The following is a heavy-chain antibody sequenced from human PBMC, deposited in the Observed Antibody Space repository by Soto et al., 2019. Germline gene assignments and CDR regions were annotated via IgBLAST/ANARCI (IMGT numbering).Heavy chain of an antibody. J-gene: IGHJ4*02. CDR3: ARGKTRDYYGSGSYYNYPFDY. CDR1: GGSFSGFY. Sequence: SETLSLTCAVYGGSFSGFYWSWIRQPPGKGLEWIGEINHGGSTNYNPSLKSRVTISVDTSKNQFSLKLSSVTAADTAVYYCARGKTRDYYGSGSYYNYPFDYWGQGTLVTGSS. CDR2: INHGGST. D-gene: IGHD3-10*01. V-gene: IGHV4-34*01.